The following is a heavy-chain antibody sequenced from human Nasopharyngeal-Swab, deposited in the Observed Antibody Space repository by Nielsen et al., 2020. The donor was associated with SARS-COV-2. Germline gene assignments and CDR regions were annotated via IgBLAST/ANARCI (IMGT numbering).Heavy chain of an antibody. J-gene: IGHJ4*02. CDR3: ARRQASSWSLDY. Sequence: GGSLRLSCAASGFTVSNSYMSWVRQAPGKGLEWVSVIYRGGNTYYADSVKGRFTISRDNSRNTLYLQMNSLRGEDTAVYYCARRQASSWSLDYWGQGTLVTVSS. D-gene: IGHD6-13*01. CDR2: IYRGGNT. V-gene: IGHV3-53*01. CDR1: GFTVSNSY.